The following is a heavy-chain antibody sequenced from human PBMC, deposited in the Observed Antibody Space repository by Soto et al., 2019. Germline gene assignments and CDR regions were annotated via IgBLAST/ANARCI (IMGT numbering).Heavy chain of an antibody. CDR3: ARARFHASYYFAY. CDR2: INPNSGGT. CDR1: GYTFTGYY. D-gene: IGHD3-16*01. Sequence: ASVKVSCKASGYTFTGYYMHWVRQAPGQGLEWMGWINPNSGGTNYAQKFQGWVTMTRDTSISTAYMELSRLRSDDTAVYYCARARFHASYYFAYWGKETLVTVS. J-gene: IGHJ4*02. V-gene: IGHV1-2*04.